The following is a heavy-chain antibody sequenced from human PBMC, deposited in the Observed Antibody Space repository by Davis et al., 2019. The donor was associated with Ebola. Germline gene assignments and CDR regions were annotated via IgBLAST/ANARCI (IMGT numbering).Heavy chain of an antibody. D-gene: IGHD2-15*01. Sequence: GESLKISCAASRFTFSNYDMHWVRQAPGKGLEWVAVISYDGSHTFYADSVKDRFTVSRDDSKNTLYLQMNSLRVEDTALYYCAKGSTVVVVAATPDYWGQGTLVTVSS. CDR3: AKGSTVVVVAATPDY. J-gene: IGHJ4*02. CDR2: ISYDGSHT. V-gene: IGHV3-30*18. CDR1: RFTFSNYD.